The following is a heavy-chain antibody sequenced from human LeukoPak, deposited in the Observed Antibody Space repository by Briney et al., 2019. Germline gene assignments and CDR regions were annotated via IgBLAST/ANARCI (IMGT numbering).Heavy chain of an antibody. CDR3: ARDFVGAFDY. Sequence: GGSLRLSCAASGFTFRSYSMNWVRQAPGKGLEWVSYISSSGSTIYYADSVKGRFTISRDNAKNSLYLQMNSLRAEDTAVYYCARDFVGAFDYWGQGTLVAVSS. CDR2: ISSSGSTI. J-gene: IGHJ4*02. V-gene: IGHV3-48*04. D-gene: IGHD1-26*01. CDR1: GFTFRSYS.